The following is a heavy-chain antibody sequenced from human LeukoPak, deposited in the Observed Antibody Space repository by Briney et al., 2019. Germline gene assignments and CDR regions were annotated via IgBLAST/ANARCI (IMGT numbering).Heavy chain of an antibody. V-gene: IGHV3-11*01. D-gene: IGHD5-18*01. CDR2: ISSSGTTI. CDR3: ARDRKGYSYEGRYYFDH. CDR1: GFTFSDYY. J-gene: IGHJ4*02. Sequence: GGSLRLSCAASGFTFSDYYMSWIRQAPGKGLEWVSYISSSGTTIYYADSVKGRFTISRDNAKNSLFLQMNNLRAEDTAVYYCARDRKGYSYEGRYYFDHWGQGTLVTVSS.